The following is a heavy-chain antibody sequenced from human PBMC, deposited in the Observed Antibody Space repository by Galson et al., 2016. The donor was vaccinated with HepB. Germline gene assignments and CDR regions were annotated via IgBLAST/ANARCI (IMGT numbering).Heavy chain of an antibody. J-gene: IGHJ4*02. D-gene: IGHD6-19*01. V-gene: IGHV4-59*08. CDR3: ARGWGY. CDR2: IYYSGST. Sequence: ETLSLTCTVSGASISNYYWSWIRQPPGKGLEWIGHIYYSGSTNYNPSLKSRVTISIDTSKNQFSLKLSSVTAADTAVYYCARGWGYWGQGTLVTVSS. CDR1: GASISNYY.